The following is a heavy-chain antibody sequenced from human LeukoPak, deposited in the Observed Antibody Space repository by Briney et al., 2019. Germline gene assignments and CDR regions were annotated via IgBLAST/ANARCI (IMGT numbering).Heavy chain of an antibody. V-gene: IGHV3-9*01. Sequence: GRSLRLSCAASGFTFDDYAMHWVRQAPVKGLEWVSGISWNSGSIGYADSVKGRFTISRDNAKNSLYLQMNSLRAEDTALYYCAKDVGSTSLHFDYWGQGTLVTVSS. CDR3: AKDVGSTSLHFDY. CDR2: ISWNSGSI. CDR1: GFTFDDYA. D-gene: IGHD2-2*01. J-gene: IGHJ4*02.